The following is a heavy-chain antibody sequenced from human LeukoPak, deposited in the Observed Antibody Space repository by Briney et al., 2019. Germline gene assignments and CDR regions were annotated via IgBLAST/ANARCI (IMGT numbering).Heavy chain of an antibody. CDR3: ARRVGFYGSGSLNYFDP. CDR2: IFRTGST. V-gene: IGHV4-39*02. CDR1: GGSIDSSSYY. D-gene: IGHD3-10*01. J-gene: IGHJ5*01. Sequence: PSETLSLTCAVSGGSIDSSSYYWGWIRQPPGKGLEWIGSIFRTGSTYYSPSLKSRVSISIDPSKNPTAMKLTSWTASDTAVYFCARRVGFYGSGSLNYFDPWGQGILVSVS.